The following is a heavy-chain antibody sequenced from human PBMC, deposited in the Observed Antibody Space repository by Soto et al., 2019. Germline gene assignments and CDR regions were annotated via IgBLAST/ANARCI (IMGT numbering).Heavy chain of an antibody. J-gene: IGHJ3*02. V-gene: IGHV4-39*01. D-gene: IGHD2-15*01. CDR1: GGSISSSSYY. CDR3: AICTDMVVVVAATPVCAFDI. CDR2: IYYSGST. Sequence: QLQLQESGPGLVKPSETLSLTCTVSGGSISSSSYYWGWIRQPPGKGLEWIGSIYYSGSTYYNPSPQSRVTISADTSKDQFSLQLSSVTAADTAVYYCAICTDMVVVVAATPVCAFDIWGQGTMVTVSS.